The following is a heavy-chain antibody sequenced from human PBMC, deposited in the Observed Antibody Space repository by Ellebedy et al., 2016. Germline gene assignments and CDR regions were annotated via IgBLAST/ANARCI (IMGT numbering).Heavy chain of an antibody. Sequence: GESLKISXAASGFSVSTSYMRWVRQAPGKGLEWVSVLYSSGSAYYSDSVKGRFTISRDDASNTLHLEMGSLRVDDTAVYYCARGRNYYDFWGAGDHWGQGTLVTVSS. CDR3: ARGRNYYDFWGAGDH. CDR2: LYSSGSA. J-gene: IGHJ5*02. V-gene: IGHV3-53*01. CDR1: GFSVSTSY. D-gene: IGHD3-3*01.